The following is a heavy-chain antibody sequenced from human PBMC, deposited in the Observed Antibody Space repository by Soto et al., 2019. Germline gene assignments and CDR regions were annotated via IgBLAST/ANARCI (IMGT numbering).Heavy chain of an antibody. Sequence: EVQLLESGGGLVQPGGSLRLSCAASGFTFSSYAMSWVRQAPGKGLEWVSAISGSGGSTYYADSAKGRFTISRDNSKNTLYLQMNSLRAEDTAVYYCAKGWIEYDILTGYYDAFDIWGQGTMVTVSS. CDR1: GFTFSSYA. CDR2: ISGSGGST. CDR3: AKGWIEYDILTGYYDAFDI. J-gene: IGHJ3*02. V-gene: IGHV3-23*01. D-gene: IGHD3-9*01.